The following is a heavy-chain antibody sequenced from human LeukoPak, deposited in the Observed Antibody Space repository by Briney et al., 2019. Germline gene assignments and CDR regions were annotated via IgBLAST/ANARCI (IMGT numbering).Heavy chain of an antibody. V-gene: IGHV4-39*07. CDR1: GGSISSSSYY. CDR3: ARDVGYYYLDP. J-gene: IGHJ5*02. Sequence: SETLSLTCTVSGGSISSSSYYWGWIRQPPGKGLEWIGSIYYSGSTYYNPSLKSRVTISVDTSKNQFSLKLSSVTAADTAVYYCARDVGYYYLDPWGQGTLVTVSS. D-gene: IGHD3-10*01. CDR2: IYYSGST.